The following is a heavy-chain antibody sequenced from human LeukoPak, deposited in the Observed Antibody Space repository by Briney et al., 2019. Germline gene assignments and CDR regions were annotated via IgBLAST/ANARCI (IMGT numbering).Heavy chain of an antibody. CDR1: GFTVSSNY. CDR2: IYSGGST. V-gene: IGHV3-53*01. Sequence: PGGSLRLSCAASGFTVSSNYMSWVRHTPGKGLEWVPVIYSGGSTYYADSVKGRFTISRDNSKNTLYLQMNSLRAEDTAVYYCAMTYYFDSSGYYKLDYWGQGTLVTVSS. D-gene: IGHD3-22*01. J-gene: IGHJ4*02. CDR3: AMTYYFDSSGYYKLDY.